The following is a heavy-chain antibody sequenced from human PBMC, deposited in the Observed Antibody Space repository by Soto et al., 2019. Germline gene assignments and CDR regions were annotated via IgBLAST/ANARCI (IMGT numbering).Heavy chain of an antibody. CDR2: IYYSGST. J-gene: IGHJ4*02. D-gene: IGHD3-22*01. CDR3: ARRSGYREDFDY. Sequence: SETLSLTCTVSGGSISSGGYYWSWIRQHPGKGLEWIGYIYYSGSTYYNPSLKSRVTISVDTSKNQFSLKLSSVTAADTAVYYCARRSGYREDFDYWGQGTLVTVSS. V-gene: IGHV4-31*03. CDR1: GGSISSGGYY.